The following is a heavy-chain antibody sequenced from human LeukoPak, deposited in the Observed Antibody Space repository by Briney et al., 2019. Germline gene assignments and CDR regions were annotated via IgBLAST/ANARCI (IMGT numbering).Heavy chain of an antibody. D-gene: IGHD1-1*01. J-gene: IGHJ6*03. CDR3: ARESGTGTTGNYYYYMNV. Sequence: ASMKVSCKASGGTFSSYAISWVRQAPGQGLEWMGGIIPIFGTANYAQKFQGRVTITADESTSTAYMELSSLRSEDTAVYYCARESGTGTTGNYYYYMNVWGKGTTVSVSS. V-gene: IGHV1-69*13. CDR1: GGTFSSYA. CDR2: IIPIFGTA.